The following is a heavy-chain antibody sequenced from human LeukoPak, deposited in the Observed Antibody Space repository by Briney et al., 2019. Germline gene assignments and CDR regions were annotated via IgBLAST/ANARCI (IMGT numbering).Heavy chain of an antibody. J-gene: IGHJ3*02. CDR3: ARARNTASDLTDAFDI. CDR2: IIPILGIA. Sequence: ASVKVSCKASGYTFTSYGISWVRQAPGQGLEWMGRIIPILGIANYAQKFQGRVTITADKSTSTAYMELSSLRSEDTAVYYCARARNTASDLTDAFDIWGQGTMVTVSS. CDR1: GYTFTSYG. V-gene: IGHV1-69*04. D-gene: IGHD5-18*01.